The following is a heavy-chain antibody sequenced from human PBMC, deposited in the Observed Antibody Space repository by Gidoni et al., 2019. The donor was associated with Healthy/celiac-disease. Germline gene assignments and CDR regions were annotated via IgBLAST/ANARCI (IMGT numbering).Heavy chain of an antibody. Sequence: EVQLVESGGGLVQPGGSLRLSCAASGFTFRVYDMHWVRQATGKGLEWVSAIGTAGDTYYPGSVEGRFTISRENAKNALYLQMNSLSAGDTAVYYCDTLLGSGIQDWYFDLWGRGTLVTVSS. J-gene: IGHJ2*01. CDR1: GFTFRVYD. D-gene: IGHD5-18*01. V-gene: IGHV3-13*04. CDR3: DTLLGSGIQDWYFDL. CDR2: IGTAGDT.